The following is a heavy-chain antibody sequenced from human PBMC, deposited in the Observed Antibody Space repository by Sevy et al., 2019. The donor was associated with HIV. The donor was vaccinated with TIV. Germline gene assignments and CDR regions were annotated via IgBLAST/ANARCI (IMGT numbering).Heavy chain of an antibody. V-gene: IGHV3-23*01. Sequence: GGSLRLSCAASGFTFSKYSMSWVRQPPGKGLEWVSTLSFGCGEINYADSVKGRFTISRDNSKSSVYLQMNNLRPEDTAVYYCARESWTKPYDYWGQGTLVTVSS. CDR2: LSFGCGEI. D-gene: IGHD2-8*01. CDR1: GFTFSKYS. J-gene: IGHJ4*02. CDR3: ARESWTKPYDY.